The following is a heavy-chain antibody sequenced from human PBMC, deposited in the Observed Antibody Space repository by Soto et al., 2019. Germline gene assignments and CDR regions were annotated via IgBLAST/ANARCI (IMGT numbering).Heavy chain of an antibody. J-gene: IGHJ5*02. D-gene: IGHD2-2*01. CDR1: GGSFSGYY. CDR3: ARGGWNIVVVPAAPPNWFDP. CDR2: INRSGST. V-gene: IGHV4-34*01. Sequence: SETLSLTCAVYGGSFSGYYWSWIRQPPGKGLEWIGEINRSGSTNYNPSLKSRVTISVDTSKNQFSLKLSSVTAADTAVYYCARGGWNIVVVPAAPPNWFDPWGQGTLVTVSS.